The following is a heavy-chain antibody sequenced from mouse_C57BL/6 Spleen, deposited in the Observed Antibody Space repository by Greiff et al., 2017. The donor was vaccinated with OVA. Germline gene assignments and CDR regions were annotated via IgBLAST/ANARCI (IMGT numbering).Heavy chain of an antibody. J-gene: IGHJ3*01. CDR1: GFNIKDYY. Sequence: EVKLQESGAELVRPGASVKLSCTASGFNIKDYYMHWVKQRPEQGLEWIGRIDPEDGDTEYAPKFQGKATMTADTSSNTAYLQLSSLTSEDTAVYYCTTDGSSSAWFAYWGQGTLVTVSA. D-gene: IGHD1-1*01. V-gene: IGHV14-1*01. CDR3: TTDGSSSAWFAY. CDR2: IDPEDGDT.